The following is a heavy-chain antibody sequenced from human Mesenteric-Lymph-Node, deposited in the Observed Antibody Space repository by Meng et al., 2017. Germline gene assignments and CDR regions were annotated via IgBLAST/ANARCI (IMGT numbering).Heavy chain of an antibody. CDR2: ISGSGGST. D-gene: IGHD3-22*01. Sequence: GGSLRLSCAASGFTFNNYAMSWVRQAPGKGLEWVSAISGSGGSTYYADSVKGRFTISRDNSKNTLYLQMNSLRAEDTAVYYCAHSSGYYYYFDYWGQGTLVTVSS. V-gene: IGHV3-23*01. J-gene: IGHJ4*02. CDR3: AHSSGYYYYFDY. CDR1: GFTFNNYA.